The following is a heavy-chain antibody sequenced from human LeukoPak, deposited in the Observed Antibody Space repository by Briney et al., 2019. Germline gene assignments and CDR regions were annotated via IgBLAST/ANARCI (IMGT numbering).Heavy chain of an antibody. CDR1: GGSISSYY. D-gene: IGHD4-23*01. J-gene: IGHJ4*02. Sequence: SETLSLTCTVSGGSISSYYWSWIGQPPGKGLEWIGYIYYSGSTNYNPSLKSRVTISVDTSKNQFSLKLSSVTAADTAVYYCARDYGGNSGYWGQGTLVTVSS. CDR3: ARDYGGNSGY. V-gene: IGHV4-59*01. CDR2: IYYSGST.